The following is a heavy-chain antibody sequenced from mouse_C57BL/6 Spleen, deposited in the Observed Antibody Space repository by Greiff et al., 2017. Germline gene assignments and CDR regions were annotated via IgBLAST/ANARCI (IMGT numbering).Heavy chain of an antibody. CDR1: GFTFSSYG. Sequence: EVQLQESGGDLVKPGGSLKLSCAASGFTFSSYGMSWVRQTPDKRLEWVATISSGGSYTSYPDSVKGRFTISRDNAKNTLYLQMSSLKSEDTAMYYCARQGYYDYDGGFAYWGQGTLVTVSA. CDR3: ARQGYYDYDGGFAY. J-gene: IGHJ3*01. V-gene: IGHV5-6*01. D-gene: IGHD2-4*01. CDR2: ISSGGSYT.